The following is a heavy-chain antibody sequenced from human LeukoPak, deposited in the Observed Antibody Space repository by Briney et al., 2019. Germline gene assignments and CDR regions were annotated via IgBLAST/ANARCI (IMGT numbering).Heavy chain of an antibody. J-gene: IGHJ3*02. V-gene: IGHV3-21*06. CDR3: SRSVGRGPPEAFDI. D-gene: IGHD1-26*01. CDR2: LSSISHYI. CDR1: GFTFSRYS. Sequence: GGSLRLSCAASGFTFSRYSMNWVRQAPGKGLEWVSTLSSISHYIYYADSVEGRFTVSRDNANNLLYLQMNSLGAEDTAVYYCSRSVGRGPPEAFDIWGQGTMVTVSS.